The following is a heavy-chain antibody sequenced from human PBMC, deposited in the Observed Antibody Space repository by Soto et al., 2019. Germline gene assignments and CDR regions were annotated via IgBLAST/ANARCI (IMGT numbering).Heavy chain of an antibody. CDR1: GFTFSSYA. CDR2: ISGSGGST. D-gene: IGHD3-22*01. CDR3: AKDGDYEYFDY. Sequence: PGGSLRLSCAASGFTFSSYAMSWVRQAPGKGLEWVSAISGSGGSTYYADSVKGRFTISRDNSKNTLFLQMNSLKAEDTVVYFCAKDGDYEYFDYWGQGAQVTVSS. V-gene: IGHV3-23*01. J-gene: IGHJ4*02.